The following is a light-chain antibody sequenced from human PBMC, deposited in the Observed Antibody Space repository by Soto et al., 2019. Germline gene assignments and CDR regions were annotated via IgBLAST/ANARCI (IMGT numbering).Light chain of an antibody. J-gene: IGKJ1*01. CDR1: QSVSGSY. Sequence: EIVSTQPPGTLSLSPGEIATLSCMPSQSVSGSYLAWYQQKPGQAPRLLIYGASSRATGIPDRFSGTGSGTDFTLTISRLEPEDFAVYYCQQYGSSRRTFGQGTKVDIK. CDR2: GAS. CDR3: QQYGSSRRT. V-gene: IGKV3-20*01.